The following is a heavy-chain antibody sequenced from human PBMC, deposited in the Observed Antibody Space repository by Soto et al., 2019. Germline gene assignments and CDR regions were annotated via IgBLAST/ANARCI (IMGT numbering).Heavy chain of an antibody. CDR2: IYYSGST. CDR1: GGSISSGDYY. J-gene: IGHJ4*02. D-gene: IGHD3-16*02. V-gene: IGHV4-30-4*01. Sequence: SETLSLTCTVSGGSISSGDYYWSWIRQPPGKGLEWIGYIYYSGSTYYNPSLKSRVTISVDTSKNQFSLKLSSVTAADTAVYYCARGVKYYDYVWGSYPHFDYWGQGTLVTVSS. CDR3: ARGVKYYDYVWGSYPHFDY.